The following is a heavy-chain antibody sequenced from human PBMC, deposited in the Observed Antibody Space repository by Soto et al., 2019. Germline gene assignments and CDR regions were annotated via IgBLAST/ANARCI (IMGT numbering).Heavy chain of an antibody. D-gene: IGHD2-8*01. J-gene: IGHJ6*02. CDR1: GFTFSSYA. Sequence: GGSLRLSCASSGFTFSSYAMSWVRQAPGKGLEWVSAISGSGGSTYYADSVKGRFTISRDNSKNTLYLQMNSLRAEDTAVYYCAKATSIMRQSDYYYGMDVWGQGTTVTVSS. V-gene: IGHV3-23*01. CDR3: AKATSIMRQSDYYYGMDV. CDR2: ISGSGGST.